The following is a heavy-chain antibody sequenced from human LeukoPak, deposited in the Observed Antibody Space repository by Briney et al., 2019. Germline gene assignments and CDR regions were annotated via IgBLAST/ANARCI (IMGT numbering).Heavy chain of an antibody. V-gene: IGHV4-34*01. Sequence: PSETLSLTCAVYGGSFSGYYWSWIRQPPGKGLEWIGEINHSGSTNYNPSLKSRVTISVDTSKNQFSLKLSSVTAADTAVYYCARSRRNDFWSGYVGERFFDPWGQGTLVTVSS. CDR3: ARSRRNDFWSGYVGERFFDP. CDR2: INHSGST. J-gene: IGHJ5*02. CDR1: GGSFSGYY. D-gene: IGHD3-3*01.